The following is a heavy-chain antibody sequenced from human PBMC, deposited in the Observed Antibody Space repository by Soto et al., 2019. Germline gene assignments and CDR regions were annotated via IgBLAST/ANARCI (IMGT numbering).Heavy chain of an antibody. V-gene: IGHV4-59*01. J-gene: IGHJ6*02. CDR1: GGSISSYY. CDR2: IYYSGST. D-gene: IGHD6-19*01. Sequence: SETLSLTCTVSGGSISSYYWSWIRQPPGKGLEWIGYIYYSGSTNYNPSLKSRVTISVETSKNQFSLKLSSVTAADTAVYYCAIDYDRGFGSSGWYGLDVWGQGTTVTVSS. CDR3: AIDYDRGFGSSGWYGLDV.